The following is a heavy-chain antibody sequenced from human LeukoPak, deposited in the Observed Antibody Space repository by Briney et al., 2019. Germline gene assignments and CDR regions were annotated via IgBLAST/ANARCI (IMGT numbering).Heavy chain of an antibody. D-gene: IGHD3-22*01. V-gene: IGHV3-7*01. J-gene: IGHJ4*02. CDR1: GFTFGSSP. Sequence: TGGSLRLSCVASGFTFGSSPMSWVRQAPGKGLEWVANIKEDGSEKYYVDSVKGRFTISRDNAKNSLYLQMNSLRAEDTAVYYCAREYYYDSSGYASFGYWGQGTLVTVSS. CDR3: AREYYYDSSGYASFGY. CDR2: IKEDGSEK.